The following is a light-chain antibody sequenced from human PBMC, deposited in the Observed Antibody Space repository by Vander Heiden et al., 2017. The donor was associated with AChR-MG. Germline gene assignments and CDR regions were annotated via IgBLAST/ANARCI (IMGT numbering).Light chain of an antibody. CDR2: DAS. J-gene: IGKJ1*01. Sequence: EIVLTQSPATLSLSPGERATLSCRASQSVSSYLAWYQLKPGQAPRLLIYDASNRATGIPARFSGSGSGTDCTLTISSLEPEDFAVYYCQQRGTFGQGTKVEIK. CDR3: QQRGT. CDR1: QSVSSY. V-gene: IGKV3-11*01.